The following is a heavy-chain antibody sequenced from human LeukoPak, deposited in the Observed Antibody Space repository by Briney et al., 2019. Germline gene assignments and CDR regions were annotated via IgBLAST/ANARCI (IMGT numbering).Heavy chain of an antibody. D-gene: IGHD6-13*01. J-gene: IGHJ4*02. CDR1: GFTFSSYG. Sequence: GGSLRLSCAASGFTFSSYGMHWVRQAPGKGLEWVALISYDGSNKYFADSVKGRFTISRDNSKNTLYLQMHGLRAEDTAVYYCAKDNVAAAGRYFDYWGQGTLVTVSS. V-gene: IGHV3-30*18. CDR2: ISYDGSNK. CDR3: AKDNVAAAGRYFDY.